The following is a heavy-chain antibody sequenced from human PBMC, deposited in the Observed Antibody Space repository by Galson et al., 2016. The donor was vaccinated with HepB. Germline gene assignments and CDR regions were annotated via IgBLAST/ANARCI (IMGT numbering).Heavy chain of an antibody. Sequence: LRLSCAASGFTFTNDAMSWVRQAPGKGLEWVSSISESGATIHYADSVKGRFTISRDNSKNMLYLQMNSLRAEDTAVYYCAKSVLGLDMAFDFWGQETLVTVSS. CDR3: AKSVLGLDMAFDF. CDR2: ISESGATI. D-gene: IGHD2-2*03. CDR1: GFTFTNDA. V-gene: IGHV3-23*01. J-gene: IGHJ4*02.